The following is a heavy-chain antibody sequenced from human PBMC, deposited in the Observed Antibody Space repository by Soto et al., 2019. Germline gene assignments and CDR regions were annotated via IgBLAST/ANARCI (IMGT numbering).Heavy chain of an antibody. D-gene: IGHD6-13*01. Sequence: EVQLVESGGGLVQPGESLRLSCAATGFTFSRYWMHWVRQAPGKGPVWVSRINSDGSSTSHEDSVKGRFTISRDNAQNMVYLQMNSLRVEDTAVYYCAKVIATAGGDLDSWGQGTLVTVSS. CDR3: AKVIATAGGDLDS. J-gene: IGHJ4*02. V-gene: IGHV3-74*01. CDR1: GFTFSRYW. CDR2: INSDGSST.